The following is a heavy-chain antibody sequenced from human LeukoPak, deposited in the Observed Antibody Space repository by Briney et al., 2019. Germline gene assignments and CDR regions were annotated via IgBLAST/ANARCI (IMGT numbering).Heavy chain of an antibody. D-gene: IGHD5-18*01. Sequence: SVKVSCKASGGTFSSYAISWARQAPGQGLEWMGRIIPILGIANYAQKFQGRVTITADKSTSTAYMELSSLRSEDTAVYYCAREAVDTAMAKSLYYFDYWGQGTLVTVSS. J-gene: IGHJ4*02. CDR1: GGTFSSYA. CDR2: IIPILGIA. CDR3: AREAVDTAMAKSLYYFDY. V-gene: IGHV1-69*04.